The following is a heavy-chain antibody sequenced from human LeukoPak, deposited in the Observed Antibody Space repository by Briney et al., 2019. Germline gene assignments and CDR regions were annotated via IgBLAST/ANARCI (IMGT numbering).Heavy chain of an antibody. CDR1: GGSISSYY. CDR2: LYYSGST. D-gene: IGHD2-21*02. J-gene: IGHJ5*02. V-gene: IGHV4-59*01. CDR3: ARAEAPYCGGDCYFWFDP. Sequence: PSETLSLTCTVSGGSISSYYWSWIRQPPGKGLEWIGYLYYSGSTNYNPSLKSRVTISVDTSKNQFSLKLSSVTAADTAVYYCARAEAPYCGGDCYFWFDPWGQGTLVTVSS.